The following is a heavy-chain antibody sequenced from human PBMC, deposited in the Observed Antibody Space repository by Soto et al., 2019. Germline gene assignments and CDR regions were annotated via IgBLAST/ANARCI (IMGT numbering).Heavy chain of an antibody. Sequence: EVQLVESGGGLVQPGGSLRLSCAASGFTFSSYWMSWVRQAPGKGLEWVANIKQDGSEKYYVDSVKGRFTISRDNAKNSLYLQMNSLRAEDTAVYYCARKYYDILTGYYEEGYYFDFWGQGTLVTVSS. CDR2: IKQDGSEK. D-gene: IGHD3-9*01. CDR3: ARKYYDILTGYYEEGYYFDF. CDR1: GFTFSSYW. V-gene: IGHV3-7*01. J-gene: IGHJ4*02.